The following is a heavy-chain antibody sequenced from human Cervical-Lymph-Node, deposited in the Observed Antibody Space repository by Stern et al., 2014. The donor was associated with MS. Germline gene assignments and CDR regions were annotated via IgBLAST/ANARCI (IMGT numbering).Heavy chain of an antibody. D-gene: IGHD1-1*01. J-gene: IGHJ3*01. Sequence: VQLHQWGAGLLRPSETMSLIRSVLGSSFSDNYWSWIRQIPGKVLQWLVEISSLGGTHYNPSLRSRPPLSVAPSRTKFSLKLSSLTAADTAMYYCARERKVERSARLLVSFDVWGQGTLVTVSS. CDR3: ARERKVERSARLLVSFDV. CDR1: GSSFSDNY. V-gene: IGHV4-34*01. CDR2: ISSLGGT.